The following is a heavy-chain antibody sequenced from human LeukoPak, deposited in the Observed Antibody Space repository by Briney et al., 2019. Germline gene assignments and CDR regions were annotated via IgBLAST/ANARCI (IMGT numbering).Heavy chain of an antibody. D-gene: IGHD6-19*01. V-gene: IGHV3-21*01. CDR2: ISSSSYI. CDR1: GFTFSSYS. CDR3: ARVSVAGTDY. J-gene: IGHJ4*02. Sequence: GGSLRLSCAASGFTFSSYSMNWVRQAPGKGLEWVSSISSSSYIYYADSVKGRFTIFRDNAKNSLYLRMNSLRAEDTAVYYCARVSVAGTDYWGQGTLVTVSS.